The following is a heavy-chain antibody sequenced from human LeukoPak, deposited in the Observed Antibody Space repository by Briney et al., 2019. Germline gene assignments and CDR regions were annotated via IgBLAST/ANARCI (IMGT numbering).Heavy chain of an antibody. V-gene: IGHV4-39*01. D-gene: IGHD1-26*01. J-gene: IGHJ4*02. CDR2: ISSSGKA. CDR3: ARFKGGTGFDY. Sequence: PSETLSLTCAVSGGSLTTTDFDWAWIRQPPGQGFEWIATISSSGKAYYYPSLMSQVTISVDTSKNRFSLDVTSVTAADTGLFYCARFKGGTGFDYWGRGILVIVS. CDR1: GGSLTTTDFD.